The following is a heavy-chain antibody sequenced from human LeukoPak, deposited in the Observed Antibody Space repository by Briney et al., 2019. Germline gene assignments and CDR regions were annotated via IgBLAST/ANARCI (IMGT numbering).Heavy chain of an antibody. CDR1: GFTFSSYA. CDR2: ISGSGGST. V-gene: IGHV3-23*01. Sequence: GGSLRFSCAASGFTFSSYAMSWVRQAPGKGLEWVSAISGSGGSTYYADSVKGRFTISRDNSKNTLYLQMNSLRAEDTAVYYCAKVSAVGYCSGGSCYFPFDYWGQGTLVTVSS. J-gene: IGHJ4*02. CDR3: AKVSAVGYCSGGSCYFPFDY. D-gene: IGHD2-15*01.